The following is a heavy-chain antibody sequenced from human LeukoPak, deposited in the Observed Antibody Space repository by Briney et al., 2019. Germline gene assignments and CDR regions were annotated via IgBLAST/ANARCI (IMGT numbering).Heavy chain of an antibody. CDR1: GGTFTTYA. Sequence: SVSVSCTTSGGTFTTYAISWVRQAPGQGLEWMGGIIPISGTTNYAQKCQGRVTITADNSTDTAYMELSTLRSEATALYYRATKIDILTASGLGPHIPHYFDYWGQGTLVTVSS. CDR3: ATKIDILTASGLGPHIPHYFDY. J-gene: IGHJ4*02. D-gene: IGHD3-9*01. V-gene: IGHV1-69*06. CDR2: IIPISGTT.